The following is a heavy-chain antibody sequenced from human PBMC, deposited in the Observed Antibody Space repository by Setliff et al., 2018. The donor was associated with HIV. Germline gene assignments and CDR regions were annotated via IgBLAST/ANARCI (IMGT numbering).Heavy chain of an antibody. J-gene: IGHJ6*03. CDR3: ARGPTTVTNYYYYYMDV. V-gene: IGHV3-48*01. CDR2: ISSKRTSI. Sequence: GGSLRLSCAASGFTFSSFAMHWVRQAPGKGLEWVSYISSKRTSIYYADSVKGRFTISRDNDNNSPYLQMSGLSAEDTAVYYCARGPTTVTNYYYYYMDVWGKGTTVTVSS. CDR1: GFTFSSFA. D-gene: IGHD4-17*01.